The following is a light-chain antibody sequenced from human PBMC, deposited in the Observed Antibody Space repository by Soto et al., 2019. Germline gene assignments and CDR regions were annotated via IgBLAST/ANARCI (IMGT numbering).Light chain of an antibody. J-gene: IGKJ1*01. CDR1: QDISDY. V-gene: IGKV1-9*01. CDR3: QQLNSYPQT. CDR2: AAS. Sequence: DMQLAQSRSVLCVSVGDRVTLTSRASQDISDYLAWYQQRPGKAPKLLIYAASTLQSGVPSRFSGSGSGTDFTLTISSLQPEDFATYYCQQLNSYPQTFGQGTKVDIK.